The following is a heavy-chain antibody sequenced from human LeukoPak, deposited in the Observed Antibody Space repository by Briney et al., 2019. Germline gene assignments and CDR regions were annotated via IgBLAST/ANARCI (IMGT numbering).Heavy chain of an antibody. J-gene: IGHJ4*02. Sequence: GGSLRLSCAASGFTFSGYSMNWVRQAPGKGLEWVSSISSSSSYIYYADSVKGRFTISRDNAKNSLYLQMNSLRAEDTAVYYCARVVWGWDTAMPTPFDYWGQGTLVTVSS. CDR2: ISSSSSYI. CDR3: ARVVWGWDTAMPTPFDY. CDR1: GFTFSGYS. V-gene: IGHV3-21*01. D-gene: IGHD5-18*01.